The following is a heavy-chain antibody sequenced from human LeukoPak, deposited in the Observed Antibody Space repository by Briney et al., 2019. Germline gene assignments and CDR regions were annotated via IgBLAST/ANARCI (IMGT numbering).Heavy chain of an antibody. CDR1: GYTFTSYG. CDR2: ISAYNGNT. D-gene: IGHD1-26*01. J-gene: IGHJ4*02. Sequence: GASVKVSCKASGYTFTSYGISWVRQAPGQGLERMGWISAYNGNTNYAQKLQGRVTITRDTSASTAYMELSSLRSEDTAVYYCARDKWEFDYWGQGTLVTVSS. CDR3: ARDKWEFDY. V-gene: IGHV1-18*01.